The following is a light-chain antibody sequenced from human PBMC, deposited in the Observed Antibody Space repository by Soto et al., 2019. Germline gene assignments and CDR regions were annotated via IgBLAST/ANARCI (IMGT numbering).Light chain of an antibody. V-gene: IGKV2D-29*01. J-gene: IGKJ1*01. CDR2: EVS. CDR3: QQYGSSGT. Sequence: EIVMTQTPLSLSVTPGQPASISCKSSQSLLHSTGKTYLYWCLQKPGQPPQLLIYEVSNRFSGVPDRFSGSGSGTDFTLTISRLEPEDFAVYYCQQYGSSGTFGQGTKVDIK. CDR1: QSLLHSTGKTY.